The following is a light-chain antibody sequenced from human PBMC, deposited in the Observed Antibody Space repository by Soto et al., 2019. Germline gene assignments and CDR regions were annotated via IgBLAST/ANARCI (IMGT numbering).Light chain of an antibody. CDR3: SSYTSSSTPDV. J-gene: IGLJ1*01. CDR2: DVT. CDR1: SSDVGGYNY. V-gene: IGLV2-14*01. Sequence: QSALTQPASVSGSPGQSITISCTGTSSDVGGYNYVSWYQQHPVKAPKLMIYDVTNRPSGVSDRFSGSKSGNTASLTISGLQAEDEADYYCSSYTSSSTPDVFGTGTKLTLL.